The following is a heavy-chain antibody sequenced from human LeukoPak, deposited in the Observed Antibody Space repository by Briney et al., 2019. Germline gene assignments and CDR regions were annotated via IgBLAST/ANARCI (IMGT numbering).Heavy chain of an antibody. CDR3: ARDYGDYGHYYYYGMDV. Sequence: SQTLSLTCAISGDSVSSNSAAWNWIRQSPSRGLEWLGRTYYRSKWYNDYAVSVKSRITINPDTSKNQFSLQLNSVTPEDTAVYYCARDYGDYGHYYYYGMDVWGQGTTVTVSS. J-gene: IGHJ6*02. CDR2: TYYRSKWYN. CDR1: GDSVSSNSAA. D-gene: IGHD4-17*01. V-gene: IGHV6-1*01.